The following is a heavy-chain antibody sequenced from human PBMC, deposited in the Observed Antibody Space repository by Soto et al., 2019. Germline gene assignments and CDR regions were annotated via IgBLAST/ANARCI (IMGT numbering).Heavy chain of an antibody. Sequence: PSETLSLTCTVSGGSVSSGSYYWSWIRQPPGKGLEWIGYIYYSGSTNYNPSLKSRVTISVDTSKNQFSLKLSSVTAADTAVYYCARRRGDVGSYLTHPVWFDPWGQGTLVTVSS. CDR1: GGSVSSGSYY. D-gene: IGHD1-26*01. CDR2: IYYSGST. CDR3: ARRRGDVGSYLTHPVWFDP. V-gene: IGHV4-61*01. J-gene: IGHJ5*02.